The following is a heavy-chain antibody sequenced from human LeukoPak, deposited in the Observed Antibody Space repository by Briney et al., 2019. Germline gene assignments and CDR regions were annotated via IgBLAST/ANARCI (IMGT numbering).Heavy chain of an antibody. D-gene: IGHD6-13*01. CDR2: ISYDGSNK. CDR1: GFTFSSYG. V-gene: IGHV3-30*03. CDR3: LYSSSSGDY. J-gene: IGHJ4*02. Sequence: PGGSLRLSCAASGFTFSSYGMHWVRQAPGKGLEWVAVISYDGSNKYYADSVKGRFTISRDNSKNTLYLQMNSLRAEDTAVNYCLYSSSSGDYWGQGTLVTVSS.